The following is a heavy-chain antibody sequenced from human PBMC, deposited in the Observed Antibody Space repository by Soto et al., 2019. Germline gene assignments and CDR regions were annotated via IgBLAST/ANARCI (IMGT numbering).Heavy chain of an antibody. Sequence: SETLSLTCTVSGGSISSYYWSWIRQPPGKGLEWIGYIYYSGSTNYNPSPKSRVTISVDTSKNQFSLKLSSVTAADTAVYYCARGSPMLYYDRFEGNAFDIWGQGTMVTVSS. D-gene: IGHD3-9*01. J-gene: IGHJ3*02. CDR1: GGSISSYY. CDR3: ARGSPMLYYDRFEGNAFDI. V-gene: IGHV4-59*01. CDR2: IYYSGST.